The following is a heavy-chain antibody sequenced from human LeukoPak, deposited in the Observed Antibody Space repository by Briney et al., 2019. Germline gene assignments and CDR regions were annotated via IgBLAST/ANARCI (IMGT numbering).Heavy chain of an antibody. V-gene: IGHV3-23*01. D-gene: IGHD6-19*01. Sequence: GGSLRLSCAASGFTFSSYAMNWVRQAPGKGLEWVSAVTGSGSSTFYADSVKGRFSVSRDNSMNTVYLQMNSLRAEDTAVYYCAKPSQWLIRGFDYWGQGTLVTVSS. CDR1: GFTFSSYA. J-gene: IGHJ4*02. CDR3: AKPSQWLIRGFDY. CDR2: VTGSGSST.